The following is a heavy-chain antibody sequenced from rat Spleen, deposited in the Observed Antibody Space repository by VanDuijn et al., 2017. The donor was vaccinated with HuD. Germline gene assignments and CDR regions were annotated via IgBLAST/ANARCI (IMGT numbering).Heavy chain of an antibody. J-gene: IGHJ2*01. Sequence: EVQLVESGGGLVQPGRSLKLSCAASGFTFNNYGMAWIRQTPTKGLEWVATITSGGSNTYYPDSVTGRFSISRDNSKSILYLQMDSLRSADTATYYCARKAGFDYWGQGVMVTVSS. CDR3: ARKAGFDY. V-gene: IGHV5S13*01. CDR2: ITSGGSNT. CDR1: GFTFNNYG.